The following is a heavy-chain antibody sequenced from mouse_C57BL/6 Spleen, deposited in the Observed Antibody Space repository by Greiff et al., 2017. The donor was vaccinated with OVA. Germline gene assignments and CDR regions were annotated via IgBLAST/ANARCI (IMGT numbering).Heavy chain of an antibody. D-gene: IGHD2-12*01. CDR1: GYAFSSYW. J-gene: IGHJ4*01. CDR3: ASPYDRNYAMDY. V-gene: IGHV1-80*01. CDR2: IYPGDGDT. Sequence: QVQLKESGAELVKPGASVKISCKASGYAFSSYWMNWVKQRPGKGLEWIGQIYPGDGDTNYNGKFKGKATLTADKSSSTAYMQLSSLTSEDSAVYFCASPYDRNYAMDYWGQGTSVTVSS.